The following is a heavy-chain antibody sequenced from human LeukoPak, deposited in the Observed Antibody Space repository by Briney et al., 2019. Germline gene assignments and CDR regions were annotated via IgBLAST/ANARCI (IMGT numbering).Heavy chain of an antibody. Sequence: ASLKLSCKASGYTFTSYGISWVRQAPGQGLEWMGRISAYNGNTNYAQKLQGRVTMTTGTSTSTAYMELRSLRSDDTAVYYCARGISAGTYDYWGQGTLVTVSS. J-gene: IGHJ4*02. V-gene: IGHV1-18*01. CDR1: GYTFTSYG. CDR2: ISAYNGNT. D-gene: IGHD6-13*01. CDR3: ARGISAGTYDY.